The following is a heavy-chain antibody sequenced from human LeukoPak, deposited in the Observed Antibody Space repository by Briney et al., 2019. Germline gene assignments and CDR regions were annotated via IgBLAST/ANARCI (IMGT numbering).Heavy chain of an antibody. V-gene: IGHV1-69*06. CDR3: ARHSSRGHYYDFDF. D-gene: IGHD3-22*01. Sequence: SVKVSCKASGGTFSSYAISWVRQAPGQGLEWMGGIIPIFGTANYAQKFQGRVTITAVRSTNTAYLELSSLRFEDSAVYFCARHSSRGHYYDFDFWGHGSLVTVSS. CDR1: GGTFSSYA. CDR2: IIPIFGTA. J-gene: IGHJ4*01.